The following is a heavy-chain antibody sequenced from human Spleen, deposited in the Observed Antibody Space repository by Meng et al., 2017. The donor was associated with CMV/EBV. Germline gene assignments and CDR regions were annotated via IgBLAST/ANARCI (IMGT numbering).Heavy chain of an antibody. CDR1: GGSISSYD. V-gene: IGHV4-4*07. Sequence: VEVEGSCSGWLNQSDTLSPTCTVSGGSISSYDWSWIRQPAGKGLEWIWRIYTSGSTNYNPSLKSRVTMSVDTSKNQFSLKLSSVTAADTAVYYCARDGVRWRYFNWFDPWGQGTLVTVSS. CDR2: IYTSGST. D-gene: IGHD2/OR15-2a*01. J-gene: IGHJ5*02. CDR3: ARDGVRWRYFNWFDP.